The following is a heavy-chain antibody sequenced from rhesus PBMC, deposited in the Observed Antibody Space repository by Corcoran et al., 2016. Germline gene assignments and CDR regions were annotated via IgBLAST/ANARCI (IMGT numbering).Heavy chain of an antibody. CDR2: IGGSSGST. CDR3: ARDRGSGWFDY. D-gene: IGHD6-31*01. Sequence: QVQLQESGPGVVKPSETLSLTCAVSGGSIIGYYVWGWIRHPPGKGLECIGYIGGSSGSTNYNPSLKSRVTISKDTSKNQFSLKLSSVTAADTAVYYCARDRGSGWFDYWGQGVLVTVSS. V-gene: IGHV4-127*01. J-gene: IGHJ4*01. CDR1: GGSIIGYYV.